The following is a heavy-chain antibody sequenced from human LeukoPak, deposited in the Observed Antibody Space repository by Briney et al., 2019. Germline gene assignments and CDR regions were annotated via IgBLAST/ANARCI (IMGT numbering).Heavy chain of an antibody. CDR3: ARDPSYGFDY. CDR1: GLTFSSYW. Sequence: GGSLRLSCAASGLTFSSYWMSWVRQAPGKGLGWVANIKQDGSEKYYVDSVKGRFTISRDNAKNSLYLQMNSLRAEDTAVYYCARDPSYGFDYWGQGTLVTVSS. D-gene: IGHD5-18*01. J-gene: IGHJ4*02. V-gene: IGHV3-7*03. CDR2: IKQDGSEK.